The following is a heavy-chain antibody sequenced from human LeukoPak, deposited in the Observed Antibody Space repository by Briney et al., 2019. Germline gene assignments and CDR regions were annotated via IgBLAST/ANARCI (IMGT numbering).Heavy chain of an antibody. V-gene: IGHV3-23*01. J-gene: IGHJ4*02. CDR3: AKEGDSSGYYCLDY. CDR1: GFTFSSYA. CDR2: ISGSGGST. Sequence: GGSLRLSCAASGFTFSSYAMSWVRQAPGKGLEWVSAISGSGGSTYYADSVKGRFTISRDNSKNTLYLQRNSLRAEDTAVYYCAKEGDSSGYYCLDYWGQGTLVTVSS. D-gene: IGHD3-22*01.